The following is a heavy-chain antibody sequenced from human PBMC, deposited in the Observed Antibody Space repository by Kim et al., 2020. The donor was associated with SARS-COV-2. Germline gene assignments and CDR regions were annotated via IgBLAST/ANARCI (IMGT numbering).Heavy chain of an antibody. V-gene: IGHV3-30*18. Sequence: GGSLRLSCAASGFTFSSYGMHWVRQAPGKGLEWVAVISYDGSNKYYADSVKGRFTISRDNSKNTLYLQMNSLRAEDTAVYYCAKFARYCSSTSCYGGMDVWGQGTTVTVSS. CDR3: AKFARYCSSTSCYGGMDV. CDR1: GFTFSSYG. CDR2: ISYDGSNK. D-gene: IGHD2-2*01. J-gene: IGHJ6*02.